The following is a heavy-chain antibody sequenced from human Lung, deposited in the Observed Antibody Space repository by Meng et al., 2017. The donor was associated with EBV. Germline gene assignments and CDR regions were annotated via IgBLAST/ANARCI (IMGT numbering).Heavy chain of an antibody. J-gene: IGHJ4*02. V-gene: IGHV4-30-4*01. CDR1: GGSISSGGFY. CDR2: IYFSGIT. Sequence: PLQESGPGLVRPSQILSLTCAVSGGSISSGGFYWSWIRQPPGKGLEWIGYIYFSGITYYNPSLQSRLTISVDTSKNQFSLELASVTAADTAVHFCARSGGYFFDFWGQGTLVTVSS. D-gene: IGHD3-22*01. CDR3: ARSGGYFFDF.